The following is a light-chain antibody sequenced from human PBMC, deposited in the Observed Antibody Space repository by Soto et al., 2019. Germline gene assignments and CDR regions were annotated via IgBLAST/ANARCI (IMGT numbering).Light chain of an antibody. V-gene: IGKV3-15*01. CDR2: SVS. CDR3: HQYNKWPPYT. J-gene: IGKJ2*01. CDR1: QSVNGN. Sequence: EIVLTQSPATLSVSPGESATLSCRASQSVNGNIAWYQQKPGQAPRLLMYSVSIRATGVPARFSGSATGIEFTLTISSLQSEDFAVYFCHQYNKWPPYTFGQGTKLEIK.